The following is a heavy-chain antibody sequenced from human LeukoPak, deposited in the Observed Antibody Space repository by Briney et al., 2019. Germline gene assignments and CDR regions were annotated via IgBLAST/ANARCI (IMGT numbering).Heavy chain of an antibody. CDR2: IRYDGSNK. CDR1: GFTFSSYG. J-gene: IGHJ1*01. D-gene: IGHD3-22*01. CDR3: AKDFDSSGYYRYFQH. Sequence: GGSLRLSCAASGFTFSSYGMHWVRQAPGKGLEWVAFIRYDGSNKYYADSVKGRFTISRDNSKNTLYLQMNSLRAEDTAVYYCAKDFDSSGYYRYFQHWGQGTLVTVSS. V-gene: IGHV3-30*02.